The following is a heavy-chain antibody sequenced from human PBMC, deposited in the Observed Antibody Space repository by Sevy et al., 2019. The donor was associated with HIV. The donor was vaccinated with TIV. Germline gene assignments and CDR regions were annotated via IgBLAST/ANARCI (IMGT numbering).Heavy chain of an antibody. CDR2: IYTSGST. V-gene: IGHV4-4*07. Sequence: SETLSLTCTVSGGSISSYYWSWIRQPAGKGLEWIGRIYTSGSTNYNPSLKGRVTMSVDTSKNQFSLKLSSVTAADTAVYYCARDPGRYYGSGSYQPDDYWGQGTLVTVSS. D-gene: IGHD3-10*01. CDR3: ARDPGRYYGSGSYQPDDY. J-gene: IGHJ4*02. CDR1: GGSISSYY.